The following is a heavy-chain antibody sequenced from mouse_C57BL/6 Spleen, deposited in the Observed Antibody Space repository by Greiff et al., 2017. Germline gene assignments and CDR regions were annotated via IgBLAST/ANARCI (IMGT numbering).Heavy chain of an antibody. J-gene: IGHJ2*01. CDR2: INPNNGGT. D-gene: IGHD3-3*01. CDR3: ARRPAGELGYFDY. CDR1: GYTFTDYN. V-gene: IGHV1-22*01. Sequence: VHVKQSGPELVKPGASVKMSCKASGYTFTDYNMHWVKQSHGKSLEWIGYINPNNGGTSYNQKFKGKATLTVNKSSSTAYMELRSLTSEDSAVYYCARRPAGELGYFDYWGQGTTLTVSS.